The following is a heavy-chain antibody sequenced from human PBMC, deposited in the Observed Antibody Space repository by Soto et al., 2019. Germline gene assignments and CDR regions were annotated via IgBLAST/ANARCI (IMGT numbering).Heavy chain of an antibody. Sequence: SETLSLTCTVSGGSISSSSYYWGWIRQPPGKGLEWIGSIYYSGSTYYNPSLKSRVTISVDTSKNQFSLKLSSVTAADTAVYYCARLVSSIAPLDPVDAFDIWGQGTMVTVSS. CDR3: ARLVSSIAPLDPVDAFDI. CDR2: IYYSGST. J-gene: IGHJ3*02. CDR1: GGSISSSSYY. V-gene: IGHV4-39*01. D-gene: IGHD6-6*01.